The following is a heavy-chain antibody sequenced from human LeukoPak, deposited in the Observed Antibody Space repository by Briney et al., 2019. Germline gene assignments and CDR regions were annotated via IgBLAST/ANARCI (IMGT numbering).Heavy chain of an antibody. CDR2: INHSGST. J-gene: IGHJ4*02. Sequence: SETLSLTCAVYGGSFSGYYWSRIRQPPGKGLEWIGEINHSGSTNYNPSLKSRVTISVDTSKNQFSLKLSSVTAADTAVYYCARTLLLRYFDWLLGSHFDYWGQGTLVTVSS. CDR1: GGSFSGYY. V-gene: IGHV4-34*01. CDR3: ARTLLLRYFDWLLGSHFDY. D-gene: IGHD3-9*01.